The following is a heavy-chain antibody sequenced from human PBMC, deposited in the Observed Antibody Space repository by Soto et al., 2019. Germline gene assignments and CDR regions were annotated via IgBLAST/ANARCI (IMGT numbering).Heavy chain of an antibody. J-gene: IGHJ5*02. D-gene: IGHD2-15*01. CDR2: INYSGNT. CDR1: GGAISDDGYY. Sequence: PSETLSLTCTVSGGAISDDGYYWSWIRQHPGKGLEWFGNINYSGNTYYNPSLKSRVTISVDTSKNQFSLKLTSVTAADTAIYYCARAFTNPIVVAFWFDPWGQGTPVTVSS. V-gene: IGHV4-31*03. CDR3: ARAFTNPIVVAFWFDP.